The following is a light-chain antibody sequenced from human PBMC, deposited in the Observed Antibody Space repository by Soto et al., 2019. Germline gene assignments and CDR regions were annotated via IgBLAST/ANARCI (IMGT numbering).Light chain of an antibody. CDR1: QTLYNN. V-gene: IGKV3-15*01. Sequence: EIVMTQSPATLSVSPGERATLSCRASQTLYNNLAWYQQKLGQAPRLLIYVASARATDIPARFSGSGSGTEFTLTISGLQSEDFAIYYCQQYSDWPLTFGGGTKVEIK. J-gene: IGKJ4*01. CDR3: QQYSDWPLT. CDR2: VAS.